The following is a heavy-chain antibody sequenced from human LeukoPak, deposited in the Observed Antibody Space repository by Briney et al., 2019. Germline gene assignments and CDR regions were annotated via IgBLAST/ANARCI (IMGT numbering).Heavy chain of an antibody. V-gene: IGHV1-2*02. CDR2: TNPNSGGT. CDR3: ARDNLGVVDNWFDP. J-gene: IGHJ5*02. CDR1: GYTFTGYY. D-gene: IGHD3-3*01. Sequence: ASVKVSCKASGYTFTGYYMHWVRQAPGQGLEWMGWTNPNSGGTNYAQKFQGRVTMTRDTSISTAYMELSRLRSDDTAVYYCARDNLGVVDNWFDPWGQGTLVTVSS.